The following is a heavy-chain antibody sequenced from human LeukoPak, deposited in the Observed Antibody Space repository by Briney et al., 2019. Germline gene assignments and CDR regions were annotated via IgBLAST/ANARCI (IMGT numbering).Heavy chain of an antibody. D-gene: IGHD2-2*03. V-gene: IGHV1-46*01. Sequence: ASVKVSCKASGYTFTSYYMHWVRQAPGQGLEWMGIINPSGGSTSYAQKFQGRVTMTRDTAISTAYMELNRLALDDTAVYYCARVVYSHGYCDRVTCPNWFDPWGQGTLVTVSS. CDR2: INPSGGST. CDR1: GYTFTSYY. J-gene: IGHJ5*02. CDR3: ARVVYSHGYCDRVTCPNWFDP.